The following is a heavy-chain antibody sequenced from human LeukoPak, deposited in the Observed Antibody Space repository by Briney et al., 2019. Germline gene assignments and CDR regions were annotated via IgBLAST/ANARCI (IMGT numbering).Heavy chain of an antibody. D-gene: IGHD3-3*01. V-gene: IGHV3-9*01. CDR2: ISWNSGSI. J-gene: IGHJ6*02. CDR1: GFTFDDYA. Sequence: GGSLRLSCAASGFTFDDYAMHWVRQAPGKGLEWVSGISWNSGSIGYADSVKGRFTISRDNAKNSLYLQMNSLRAEDTALYYCAKDTSADYYYYGMDVWGQGTTVTVSS. CDR3: AKDTSADYYYYGMDV.